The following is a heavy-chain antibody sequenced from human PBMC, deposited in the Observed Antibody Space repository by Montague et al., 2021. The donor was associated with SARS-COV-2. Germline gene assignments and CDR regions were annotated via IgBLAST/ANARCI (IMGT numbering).Heavy chain of an antibody. CDR3: TRQFVGQGYCGSTRCSDAFDI. Sequence: SLRLSCAASGFTFGYYAMYWFRQAPGKGLEWVGFIRTKAYGGTTEYAASVKGRFTISRDDSKSIAYLQMNSLKTEDTAVYYCTRQFVGQGYCGSTRCSDAFDIWGQGTMVTVSS. CDR1: GFTFGYYA. CDR2: IRTKAYGGTT. D-gene: IGHD2-2*01. V-gene: IGHV3-49*03. J-gene: IGHJ3*02.